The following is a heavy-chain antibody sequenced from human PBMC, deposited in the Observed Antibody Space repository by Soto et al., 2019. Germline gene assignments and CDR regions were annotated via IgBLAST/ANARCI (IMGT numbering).Heavy chain of an antibody. CDR2: IYYSGST. Sequence: QVQLQESGPGLVKPSETLSLTCTVSGGSISSYYWSWIRQPPGKGLEWIGYIYYSGSTNYNPSLKSGVTISVDTSKNQFSLKLSSVTAADTAVYYCARDQGSGWYGFAYYGMDVWGQGTTVTVSS. V-gene: IGHV4-59*01. CDR3: ARDQGSGWYGFAYYGMDV. D-gene: IGHD6-19*01. J-gene: IGHJ6*02. CDR1: GGSISSYY.